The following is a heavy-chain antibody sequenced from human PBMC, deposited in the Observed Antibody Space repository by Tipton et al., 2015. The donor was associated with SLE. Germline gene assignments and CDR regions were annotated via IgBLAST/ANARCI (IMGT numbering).Heavy chain of an antibody. CDR3: ARSDRYGGYDY. V-gene: IGHV4-61*09. CDR1: GGSISSGSYY. D-gene: IGHD5-12*01. CDR2: IYTSGST. Sequence: TLSLTCTVSGGSISSGSYYWSWIRQPAGKGLEWIGHIYTSGSTNYNPSLKSRVPISVDTSKNQFSLKLSSVTAADTAVYYCARSDRYGGYDYWGQGTLVTVSS. J-gene: IGHJ4*02.